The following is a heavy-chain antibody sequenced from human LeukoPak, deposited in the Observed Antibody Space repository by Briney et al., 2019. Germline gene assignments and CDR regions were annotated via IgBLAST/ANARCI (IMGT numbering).Heavy chain of an antibody. CDR1: GFTVSSNY. D-gene: IGHD2-15*01. Sequence: GGSLRLSCAASGFTVSSNYMSWVRQAPGKGLEWVSIIYSGAGTYYADSVKGRFTISRDNSKNTLYLQMNSLRAEDTAVYYCARDVDAFDIWGQGTMVTVSS. V-gene: IGHV3-53*01. J-gene: IGHJ3*02. CDR3: ARDVDAFDI. CDR2: IYSGAGT.